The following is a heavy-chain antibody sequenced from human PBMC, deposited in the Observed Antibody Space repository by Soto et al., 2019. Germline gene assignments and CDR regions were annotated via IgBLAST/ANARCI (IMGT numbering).Heavy chain of an antibody. CDR2: INHSGST. J-gene: IGHJ4*02. CDR3: ARSRYDSGYDSQRTQRPAPRAHRLYYFDY. Sequence: SETLSLTCAVYGGSFSGYYWSWIRQPPGKGLEWIGEINHSGSTNYNPSLKSRVTISVDTSKNQFSLKLSSVTAADTAVYYCARSRYDSGYDSQRTQRPAPRAHRLYYFDYWGQGTLVTVSS. V-gene: IGHV4-34*01. CDR1: GGSFSGYY. D-gene: IGHD5-12*01.